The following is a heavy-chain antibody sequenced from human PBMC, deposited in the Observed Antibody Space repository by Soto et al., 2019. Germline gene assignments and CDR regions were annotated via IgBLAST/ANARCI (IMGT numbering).Heavy chain of an antibody. CDR2: IIPIFGTA. CDR1: GGTFSSYA. V-gene: IGHV1-69*01. CDR3: ASTRETGILVSIQSWYFDL. J-gene: IGHJ2*01. D-gene: IGHD1-1*01. Sequence: QVQLVQSGAEVKKPGSSVKVSCKASGGTFSSYAISWVRQAPGQGLEWMGGIIPIFGTANYAQKFQGRVTITADESTSTAYMELSSLRSEDTAVYYCASTRETGILVSIQSWYFDLWGRGTLVTVSS.